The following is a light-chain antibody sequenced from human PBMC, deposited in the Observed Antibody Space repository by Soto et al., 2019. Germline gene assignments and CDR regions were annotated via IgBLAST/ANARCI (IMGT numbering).Light chain of an antibody. J-gene: IGKJ2*01. CDR1: QSPVTTDGNTY. CDR2: KVS. Sequence: DIVMTQSPLSLPVTLGQPASISCRSSQSPVTTDGNTYLNWFQQRPGQSPRRLIYKVSIRDSGVPGRFSGSGSGTEFKLKISRVEVEDVGVYYCMQGTDCPYTFGQGTHLEI. V-gene: IGKV2-30*01. CDR3: MQGTDCPYT.